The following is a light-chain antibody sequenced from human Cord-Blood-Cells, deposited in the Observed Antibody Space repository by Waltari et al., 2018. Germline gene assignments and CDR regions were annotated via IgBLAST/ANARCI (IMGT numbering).Light chain of an antibody. CDR2: EVS. J-gene: IGLJ2*01. V-gene: IGLV2-14*01. CDR1: SSDVGGYNY. CDR3: SSYAGSSTCV. Sequence: QSALTQPASVSGSPGQSLTISCTGTSSDVGGYNYVSWYQQHPGKAPKLMIYEVSKRPSGVSNRFSGSKSGNTASLTISGLQAEDEADYYCSSYAGSSTCVFGRGTKLTVL.